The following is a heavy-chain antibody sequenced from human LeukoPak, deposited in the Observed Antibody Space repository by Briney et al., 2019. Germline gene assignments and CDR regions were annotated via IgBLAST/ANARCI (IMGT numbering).Heavy chain of an antibody. V-gene: IGHV4-30-4*01. Sequence: TSETLSLTCTVSGGSISSGDYYRSWIRQPPGKGLEWIGYIYYSGSTYYNPSLKSRVTISVDTSKNQFSLKLSSVTAADTAVYYCATHSSLAPEFDYWGQGTLVTVSS. D-gene: IGHD6-13*01. CDR1: GGSISSGDYY. CDR2: IYYSGST. J-gene: IGHJ4*02. CDR3: ATHSSLAPEFDY.